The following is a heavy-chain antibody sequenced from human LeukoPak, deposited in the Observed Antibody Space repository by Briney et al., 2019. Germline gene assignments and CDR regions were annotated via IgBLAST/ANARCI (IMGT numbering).Heavy chain of an antibody. V-gene: IGHV6-1*01. CDR2: TYYRSNWYY. Sequence: SQTLSLTCDLSGDRVSNNNAAWNWIRQSPSRGLEWLGRTYYRSNWYYDYAISVKGRITINADTSKNQFSLQLISVTPEDTAVYCSGNWNVRHFYMDVWGKGTTVTVPS. D-gene: IGHD1-1*01. CDR3: GNWNVRHFYMDV. CDR1: GDRVSNNNAA. J-gene: IGHJ6*03.